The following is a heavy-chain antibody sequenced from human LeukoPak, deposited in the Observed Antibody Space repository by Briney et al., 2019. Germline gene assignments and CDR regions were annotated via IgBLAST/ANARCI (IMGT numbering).Heavy chain of an antibody. CDR1: GFTFSSYE. CDR3: ARSNYDYVWGTYYFDY. CDR2: ISSSGSTI. D-gene: IGHD3-16*01. V-gene: IGHV3-48*03. J-gene: IGHJ4*02. Sequence: GGSLRLSCAASGFTFSSYEMNWVRQDPGKGLEWVSYISSSGSTIYYADSVKGRFTISRDNAKNSLYLQMNSLRAEDTAVYYCARSNYDYVWGTYYFDYWGQGTLVTVSS.